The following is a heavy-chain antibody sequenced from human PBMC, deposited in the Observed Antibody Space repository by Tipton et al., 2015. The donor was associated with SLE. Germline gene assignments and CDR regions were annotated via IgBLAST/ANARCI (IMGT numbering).Heavy chain of an antibody. V-gene: IGHV3-21*01. CDR2: ISSSSSYI. CDR1: GFTFSSYS. CDR3: ARGGVDYYYYMDV. D-gene: IGHD2-15*01. Sequence: SLRLSCAASGFTFSSYSMNWVRQAPGKGLEWVSSISSSSSYIYYADSVKGRFTISRDNAKNSLYLQMNSLRAEDTAVYYCARGGVDYYYYMDVWGKGTTVTVSS. J-gene: IGHJ6*03.